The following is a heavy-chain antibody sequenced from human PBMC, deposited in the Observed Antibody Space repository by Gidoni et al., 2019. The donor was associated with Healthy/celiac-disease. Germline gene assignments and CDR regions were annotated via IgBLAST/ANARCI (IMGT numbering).Heavy chain of an antibody. CDR3: ARDWTWDTAMSDAFDI. Sequence: EVQLVESGGGLVQPGGSLRLSCAASGFTFSSYEMNWVRQAPGKGLEWVSYIRSSGSTIYYADYVKGRFTISRDNAKNSLYLQMNSLRAEDTAVYYCARDWTWDTAMSDAFDIWGQGTMVTVSS. J-gene: IGHJ3*02. V-gene: IGHV3-48*03. CDR1: GFTFSSYE. D-gene: IGHD5-18*01. CDR2: IRSSGSTI.